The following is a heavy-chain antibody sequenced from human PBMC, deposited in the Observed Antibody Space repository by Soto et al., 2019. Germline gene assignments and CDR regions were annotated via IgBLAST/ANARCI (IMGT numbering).Heavy chain of an antibody. CDR2: INHSGST. Sequence: PSETLSLTCAVYGGSVSGYYWSWIRQPPGKGLEWIGEINHSGSTNYNPSLKSRVTISVDTSKNQFSLKLSSVTAADTAVYYCARDRRRIYCSGGSCYGSPFDYWGQGTLVTVSS. J-gene: IGHJ4*02. V-gene: IGHV4-34*01. D-gene: IGHD2-15*01. CDR1: GGSVSGYY. CDR3: ARDRRRIYCSGGSCYGSPFDY.